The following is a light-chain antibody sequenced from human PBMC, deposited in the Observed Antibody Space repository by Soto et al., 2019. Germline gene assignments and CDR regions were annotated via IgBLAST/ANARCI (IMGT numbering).Light chain of an antibody. CDR3: QQATSFPLT. Sequence: DIQMFQSPSSVSASVGDRVTITCRASQDVSTWLAWYQQKPGKAPKLLIYDASSLQRGVPSRFSGSGSGTDFSLTISSLQPEDFATYYCQQATSFPLTFGGGTKVEIK. CDR1: QDVSTW. CDR2: DAS. J-gene: IGKJ4*01. V-gene: IGKV1-12*01.